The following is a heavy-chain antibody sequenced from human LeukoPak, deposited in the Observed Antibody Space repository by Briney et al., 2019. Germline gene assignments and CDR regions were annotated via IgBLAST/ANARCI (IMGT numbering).Heavy chain of an antibody. CDR1: GYSFTSYW. D-gene: IGHD3-22*01. CDR3: ARHGPRGVVVVDY. J-gene: IGHJ4*02. Sequence: AGESLKISCKGSGYSFTSYWIGWVRQMPGKGLEWMGVIYPGDSDTIYSPSFQGQVTISADKSISTAYLQWNSLKASDTAKYYCARHGPRGVVVVDYWGQGTLATVSS. V-gene: IGHV5-51*01. CDR2: IYPGDSDT.